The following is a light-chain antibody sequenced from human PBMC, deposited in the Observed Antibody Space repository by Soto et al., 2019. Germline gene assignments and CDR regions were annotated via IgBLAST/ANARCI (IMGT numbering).Light chain of an antibody. CDR3: QSSDTNLRGL. V-gene: IGLV1-40*01. Sequence: QSVLTQPPSASGAPGQTVTISCTGSSSNIGAGYDVHWYQQLPGTAPKLLIYANSNRPSGVADRFSGTKSGTSASLAITGLNAEDEAEYYCQSSDTNLRGLFGTGTKLTVL. CDR2: ANS. CDR1: SSNIGAGYD. J-gene: IGLJ1*01.